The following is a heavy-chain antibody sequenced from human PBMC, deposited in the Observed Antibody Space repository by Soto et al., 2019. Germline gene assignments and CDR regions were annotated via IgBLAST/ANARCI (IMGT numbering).Heavy chain of an antibody. V-gene: IGHV1-2*04. CDR2: INPNSGGT. D-gene: IGHD2-2*01. Sequence: QVQLVQSGAEVKKPGASVKVSCKASGYTFTGYYMHWVRQAPGQGLEWMGWINPNSGGTNYAQKFQGWVTMTRDTSISTAYMELSRLRSDDTAVYYCAREWVPAAIGRGRGAFDIWGQGTMVTVSS. CDR1: GYTFTGYY. CDR3: AREWVPAAIGRGRGAFDI. J-gene: IGHJ3*02.